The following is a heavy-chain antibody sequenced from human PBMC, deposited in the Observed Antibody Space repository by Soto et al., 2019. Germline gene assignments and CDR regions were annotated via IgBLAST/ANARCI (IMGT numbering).Heavy chain of an antibody. V-gene: IGHV1-3*01. CDR1: GYTFTSYS. CDR3: ARSIVVVTALDY. CDR2: INAGNGNT. Sequence: ASVKVSCKASGYTFTSYSMHLVRQAPGQRLEWMGWINAGNGNTKYSQKFQGRVTITRDTSASTAYMELSSLRSEDTAVYYCARSIVVVTALDYWGQGTLVTVSS. J-gene: IGHJ4*02. D-gene: IGHD2-21*02.